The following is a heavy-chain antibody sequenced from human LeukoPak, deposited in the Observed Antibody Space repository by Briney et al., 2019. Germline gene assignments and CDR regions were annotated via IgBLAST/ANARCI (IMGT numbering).Heavy chain of an antibody. CDR3: ATRGSSGAFDI. J-gene: IGHJ3*02. CDR1: GLTFSSYG. Sequence: GGSLRLSCVASGLTFSSYGLHWVRQAPGKGLEYVSAISSNGGSTYYASSVKGRFTVSRDNSKNTLYLQMGSLRAEDMAVYYCATRGSSGAFDIWGQGTRVTVSS. CDR2: ISSNGGST. D-gene: IGHD1-26*01. V-gene: IGHV3-64*01.